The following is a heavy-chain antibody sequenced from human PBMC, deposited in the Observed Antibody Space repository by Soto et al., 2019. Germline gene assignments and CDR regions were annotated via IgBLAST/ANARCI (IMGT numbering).Heavy chain of an antibody. Sequence: ATLSLTRADYGGSFSGYYWSWIRQPPGKGLEWIGEINHSGSTYYNPSLKSRVTISVDTSKNQFSLKLSSVTAADTAVYYCARSYYDSSGYYYVYYFDYWGQGTLVTGSS. J-gene: IGHJ4*02. CDR2: INHSGST. CDR1: GGSFSGYY. D-gene: IGHD3-22*01. CDR3: ARSYYDSSGYYYVYYFDY. V-gene: IGHV4-34*01.